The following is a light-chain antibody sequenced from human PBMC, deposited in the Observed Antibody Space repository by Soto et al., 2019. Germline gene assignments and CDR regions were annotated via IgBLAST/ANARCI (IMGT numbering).Light chain of an antibody. Sequence: EIVMTQSPATLSVSPGERATLSCRASQSVSVNLAWYQQKPGQAPRLLIYGASSRATGIPDRFSGSGSGTDFTLTISRLEPEDFAVYYCQQYDSSPKTFGQGTKVDI. CDR3: QQYDSSPKT. J-gene: IGKJ1*01. CDR1: QSVSVN. CDR2: GAS. V-gene: IGKV3-20*01.